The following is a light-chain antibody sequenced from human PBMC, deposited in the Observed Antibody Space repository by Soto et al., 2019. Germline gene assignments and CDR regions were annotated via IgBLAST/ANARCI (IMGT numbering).Light chain of an antibody. V-gene: IGKV1-9*01. CDR3: QQVNSFPST. CDR1: QGISSH. CDR2: AAS. J-gene: IGKJ5*01. Sequence: IQLTQSPSSLSASVGYRFTITCRASQGISSHLGWYQQKXGQAPKLLIYAASTLQTGVPSRFRGGGSGTDFTLTLSSLQPEDFATYYCQQVNSFPSTFGQGTRLEIK.